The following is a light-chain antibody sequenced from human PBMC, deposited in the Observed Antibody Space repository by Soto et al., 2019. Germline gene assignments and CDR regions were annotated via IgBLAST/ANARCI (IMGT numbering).Light chain of an antibody. CDR2: AAS. J-gene: IGKJ2*01. CDR3: HQSYSSPQYT. CDR1: QSISNY. Sequence: DIQMTQSPSSLSASVGDRVTITCRAGQSISNYLTWYQQKPGKAPHLLIYAASSLQSGVPSRLSGSGSCTDFTLTIISLQPEDFAKYYCHQSYSSPQYTFCHGTQRASK. V-gene: IGKV1-39*01.